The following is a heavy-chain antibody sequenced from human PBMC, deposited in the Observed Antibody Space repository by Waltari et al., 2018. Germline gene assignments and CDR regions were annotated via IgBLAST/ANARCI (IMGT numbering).Heavy chain of an antibody. CDR3: VREADLRLS. Sequence: EVQLVESGGGWVQPGGSLRLSCAGSGFTFSMNWMTWVRQAPEKGLEWVANIDEDGSEKYYVDSVKGRFIISRDNAKNSLYLQMNSLRAEDTAVYYCVREADLRLSWGQGTLVTVSS. CDR1: GFTFSMNW. CDR2: IDEDGSEK. D-gene: IGHD3-3*01. V-gene: IGHV3-7*01. J-gene: IGHJ4*02.